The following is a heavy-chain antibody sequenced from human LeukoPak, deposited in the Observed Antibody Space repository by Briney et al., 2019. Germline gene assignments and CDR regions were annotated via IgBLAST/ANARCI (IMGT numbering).Heavy chain of an antibody. CDR1: GGSISINNYY. D-gene: IGHD2-2*01. V-gene: IGHV4-39*07. CDR3: ARDAVGTTSLLDV. CDR2: IYYTGTT. J-gene: IGHJ4*02. Sequence: SETLSLTCTVSGGSISINNYYWGWNRQPPGKGLEWIASIYYTGTTYYNPSLKSRVTISVDTSKNQFSLKLSSVTAADTAVYYCARDAVGTTSLLDVWGQGTLVTVSS.